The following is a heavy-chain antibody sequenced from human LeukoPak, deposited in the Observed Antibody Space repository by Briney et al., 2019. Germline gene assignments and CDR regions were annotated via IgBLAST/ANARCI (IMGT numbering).Heavy chain of an antibody. CDR1: GFTFSSYS. V-gene: IGHV3-48*01. CDR2: ISSSSSTI. J-gene: IGHJ4*02. Sequence: PGGSLRLSCAASGFTFSSYSMNWVRQAPGKGLEWVSYISSSSSTIYYADSVKGRFTISRDNAKNSLYLQMNSLRAEDTAVYYCARDHLDYDFWSGYAYYFDYWGQGTLVTASS. CDR3: ARDHLDYDFWSGYAYYFDY. D-gene: IGHD3-3*01.